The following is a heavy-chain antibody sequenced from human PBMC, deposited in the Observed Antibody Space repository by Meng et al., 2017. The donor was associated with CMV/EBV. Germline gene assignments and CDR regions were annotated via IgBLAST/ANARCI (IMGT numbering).Heavy chain of an antibody. V-gene: IGHV3-23*03. J-gene: IGHJ6*02. D-gene: IGHD6-6*01. Sequence: GESLKISCAASGFTFSSYAMSWVRQAPGKGLEWVSVIYSGGSSTYYADSVKGRFTISRDNAKNSLYLQMNSLRAEDTAVYYCARDQYSSSSHYYYYGMDVWGQGTTVTVSS. CDR2: IYSGGSST. CDR3: ARDQYSSSSHYYYYGMDV. CDR1: GFTFSSYA.